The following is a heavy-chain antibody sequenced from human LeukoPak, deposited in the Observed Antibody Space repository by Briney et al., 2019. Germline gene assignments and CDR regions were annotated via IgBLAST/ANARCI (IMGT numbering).Heavy chain of an antibody. CDR2: ISSSGSTK. CDR3: ATLRPRQQLVVDH. V-gene: IGHV3-48*03. Sequence: GGSLRLSCAASGFTFSSYEMNWVRQAPGKGLEWVSYISSSGSTKYYADSVKGRFTISRDNALNSLYLQMSSLRAEDTAVYYCATLRPRQQLVVDHWGQGTLVTVSS. D-gene: IGHD6-13*01. J-gene: IGHJ4*02. CDR1: GFTFSSYE.